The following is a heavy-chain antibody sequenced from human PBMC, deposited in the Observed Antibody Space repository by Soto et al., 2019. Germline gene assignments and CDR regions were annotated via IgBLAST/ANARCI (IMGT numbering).Heavy chain of an antibody. CDR3: ARGFSSTPNWFDP. CDR2: IKQDGSVR. D-gene: IGHD6-19*01. J-gene: IGHJ5*02. V-gene: IGHV3-7*03. CDR1: GFTFSSCW. Sequence: EVQLVESGGGLVQPGGSLRLSCVASGFTFSSCWMSWVRQAPGKGLEWVANIKQDGSVRYYVDSVKGRFTISRDNAMNSPYLQMNSLRVEDTAMYYCARGFSSTPNWFDPWGQGTLVTVSS.